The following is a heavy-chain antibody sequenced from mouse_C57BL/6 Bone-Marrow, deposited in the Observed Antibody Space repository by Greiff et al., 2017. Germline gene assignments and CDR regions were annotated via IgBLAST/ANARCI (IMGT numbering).Heavy chain of an antibody. CDR2: IYPRSGNT. Sequence: QVQLQQSGAELARPGASVKLSCKASGYTFTSYGISWVKQRTGQGLEWIGEIYPRSGNTYYNEKFKGKATLTADKSSSTAYMELRRLTTEDSAVYVCARRTGLYFDDWGQGTTLTDSA. CDR1: GYTFTSYG. J-gene: IGHJ2*01. D-gene: IGHD4-1*01. V-gene: IGHV1-81*01. CDR3: ARRTGLYFDD.